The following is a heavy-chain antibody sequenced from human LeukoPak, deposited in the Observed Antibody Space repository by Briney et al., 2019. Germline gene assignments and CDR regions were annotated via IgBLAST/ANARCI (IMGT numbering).Heavy chain of an antibody. D-gene: IGHD5-12*01. J-gene: IGHJ4*02. CDR2: INHSGST. CDR3: ARVRGYSGYDSNISFDY. CDR1: GGSFSGYY. V-gene: IGHV4-34*01. Sequence: SETLSLTCAVYGGSFSGYYWSWIRQPPGKGLEWIGEINHSGSTNYNPSLKSQVTISVDTSKNQFSLKLSSVTAADTAVYYCARVRGYSGYDSNISFDYWGQGILVTVSS.